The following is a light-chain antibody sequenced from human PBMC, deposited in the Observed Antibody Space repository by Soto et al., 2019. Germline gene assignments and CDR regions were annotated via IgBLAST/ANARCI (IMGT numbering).Light chain of an antibody. J-gene: IGLJ1*01. Sequence: QSALTQPASVSGSPGQSITISCTGTSSDVGSYNLVSWYQQHPGKAPKVMIYEVSKRPSGVSNRFSGSKFGNTASLTISGLQADDEADYYCCSYAGSSTYVFGPGTKLTVL. CDR2: EVS. V-gene: IGLV2-23*02. CDR3: CSYAGSSTYV. CDR1: SSDVGSYNL.